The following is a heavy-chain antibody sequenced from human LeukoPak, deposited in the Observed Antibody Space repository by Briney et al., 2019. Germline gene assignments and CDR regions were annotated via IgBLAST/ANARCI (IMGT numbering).Heavy chain of an antibody. CDR1: GFTFSSYA. D-gene: IGHD3-9*01. V-gene: IGHV3-30*04. CDR3: ARDLQADFDWLLDWYDP. Sequence: GRSLRLSCAASGFTFSSYAMHWVRQAPGKGREGWAVISYDGSNKYYADSVKGRFTISRDNSKNTLYLQMNSLRDEDTAVYYCARDLQADFDWLLDWYDPWGQGTLVTVSS. J-gene: IGHJ5*02. CDR2: ISYDGSNK.